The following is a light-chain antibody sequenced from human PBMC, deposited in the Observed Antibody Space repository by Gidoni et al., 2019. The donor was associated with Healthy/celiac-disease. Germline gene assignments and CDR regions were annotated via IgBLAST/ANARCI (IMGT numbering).Light chain of an antibody. CDR1: KLGDKY. Sequence: SYELTQLRSVHVSPGQTASITCSGDKLGDKYACWYQQKPGQSPVLVIYQYSKRPSGIPERFSGSNSGNTATLTISGTQAMDEADYYCQAWDSSTVVFGGGTKLTV. CDR2: QYS. J-gene: IGLJ2*01. V-gene: IGLV3-1*01. CDR3: QAWDSSTVV.